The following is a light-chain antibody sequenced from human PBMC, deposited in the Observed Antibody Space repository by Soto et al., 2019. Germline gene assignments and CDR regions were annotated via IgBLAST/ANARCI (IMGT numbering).Light chain of an antibody. J-gene: IGKJ1*01. CDR1: QSIGSW. CDR2: KAT. V-gene: IGKV1-5*03. CDR3: QQYADYSS. Sequence: DIQMTQSPSTLPASVGDRVTVACRASQSIGSWLAWYQQKPGHAPKLLIYKATTLESDVPSRFSGSGSGTESTLTIASLQPDDFATYYCQQYADYSSFGQGTRVE.